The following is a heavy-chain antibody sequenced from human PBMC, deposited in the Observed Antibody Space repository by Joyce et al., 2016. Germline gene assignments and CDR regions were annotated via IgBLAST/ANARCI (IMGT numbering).Heavy chain of an antibody. D-gene: IGHD1-26*01. Sequence: QVQLVESGGGVVQPGRSLRLSCAASGFTFSRFAMHWIRQVPGKGLEWLTFISFDGTNKYYTDSVKGRFTISRDNSKNTLFLQINSLRPDDTAVYYCARVQFSGSYQNDGLDIWGQGTMVTVS. J-gene: IGHJ3*02. CDR2: ISFDGTNK. V-gene: IGHV3-30-3*01. CDR3: ARVQFSGSYQNDGLDI. CDR1: GFTFSRFA.